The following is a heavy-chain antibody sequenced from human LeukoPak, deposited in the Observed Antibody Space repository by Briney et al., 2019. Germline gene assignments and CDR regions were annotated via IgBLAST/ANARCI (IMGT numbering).Heavy chain of an antibody. V-gene: IGHV3-43*01. D-gene: IGHD3-16*01. Sequence: PGGSLRLSCAASGFTFDDYTMHWVRQAPGKGLEWVSLISWDGGSTYYADSVKGRFTISRDNSKNSLYLQMNSLRTEDTAFYYCTKYLALGGATGGGFFDYWGQGTLVTVSS. CDR3: TKYLALGGATGGGFFDY. CDR1: GFTFDDYT. J-gene: IGHJ4*02. CDR2: ISWDGGST.